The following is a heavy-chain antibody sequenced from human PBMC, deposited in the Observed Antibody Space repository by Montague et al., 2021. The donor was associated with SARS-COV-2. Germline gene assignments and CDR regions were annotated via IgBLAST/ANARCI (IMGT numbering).Heavy chain of an antibody. D-gene: IGHD6-19*01. CDR2: IYYSGST. Sequence: TLSLTCTVSGGSISSGGYYWSWIRQPPGKGLEWIGYIYYSGSTYYNPSLKSRVTISVDTSKNQFSLKLSSATAADTAVYYCACYVDSSGWLSPGGSGSFDDWGQGTLVTVSS. CDR3: ACYVDSSGWLSPGGSGSFDD. CDR1: GGSISSGGYY. V-gene: IGHV4-31*03. J-gene: IGHJ4*02.